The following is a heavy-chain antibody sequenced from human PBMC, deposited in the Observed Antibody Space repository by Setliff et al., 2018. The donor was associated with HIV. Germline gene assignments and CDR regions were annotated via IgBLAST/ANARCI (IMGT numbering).Heavy chain of an antibody. Sequence: SETLSLTCTVSGVSISSGSYYWSWIRQPAGKGLEWIGHLYTSGSTSYNPSLKSRVTISVDTSKNQCSLKLSSVTAADTAVYYCARPAPRGYSYGHYYFDYWGQGTLVTVSS. CDR2: LYTSGST. CDR3: ARPAPRGYSYGHYYFDY. V-gene: IGHV4-61*09. D-gene: IGHD5-18*01. CDR1: GVSISSGSYY. J-gene: IGHJ4*02.